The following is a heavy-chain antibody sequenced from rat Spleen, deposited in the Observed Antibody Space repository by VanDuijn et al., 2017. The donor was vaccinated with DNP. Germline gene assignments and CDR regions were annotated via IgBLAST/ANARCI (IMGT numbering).Heavy chain of an antibody. J-gene: IGHJ2*01. Sequence: EVQLVESGGGLVQPGRSLKLSCAASGFTFSNYGMAWVRQTPTKGLEWVASISTGGGNTYYGDSVKGRFTISRDNAKSTLYLQMNSLRSEDTATYYCATAWGLLPGGWGQGVMVTVSS. CDR1: GFTFSNYG. CDR3: ATAWGLLPGG. CDR2: ISTGGGNT. V-gene: IGHV5S13*01. D-gene: IGHD1-4*01.